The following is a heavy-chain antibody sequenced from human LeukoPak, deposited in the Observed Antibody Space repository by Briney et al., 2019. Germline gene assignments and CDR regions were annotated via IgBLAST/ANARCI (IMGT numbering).Heavy chain of an antibody. D-gene: IGHD3-16*02. CDR1: GFTVSSNY. V-gene: IGHV3-53*01. CDR3: ARVYDYVWGSYRYTGAFDI. CDR2: IYSDGST. J-gene: IGHJ3*02. Sequence: PGGSLRLTCAASGFTVSSNYMSWVRQAPGRGLEWVSVIYSDGSTYYADSVKGRFTISRDNAKNSLYLQMNSLRAEDTAVYYCARVYDYVWGSYRYTGAFDIWGQGTMVTVSS.